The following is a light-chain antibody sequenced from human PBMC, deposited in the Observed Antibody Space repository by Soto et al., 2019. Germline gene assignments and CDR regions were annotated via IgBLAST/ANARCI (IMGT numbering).Light chain of an antibody. CDR2: GAY. Sequence: LLVTQSPATLAVSPWERVTLSCRASQSDSSNLAWSQQKVGQAPRLLIYGAYTGATGFQARFSGSGSGTESTLTISSLQSEDFAVYYCQHYNSWPPWTFGKGTKVDIK. CDR3: QHYNSWPPWT. J-gene: IGKJ1*01. V-gene: IGKV3-15*01. CDR1: QSDSSN.